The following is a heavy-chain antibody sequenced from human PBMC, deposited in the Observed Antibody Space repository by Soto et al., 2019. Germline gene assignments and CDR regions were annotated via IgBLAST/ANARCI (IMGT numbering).Heavy chain of an antibody. CDR1: GYTFTSYG. CDR2: ISAYNGNT. V-gene: IGHV1-18*04. Sequence: QVQLVQSGAEVKKPGASVKVSCKASGYTFTSYGISWVRQAPGQGLEWMGWISAYNGNTNYAQKLQGRVTMTTDTSTSTAYMELRILRSDATAVYYCASTPSSRSWHYYYYGMDGWGQGTTVTVSS. J-gene: IGHJ6*02. CDR3: ASTPSSRSWHYYYYGMDG. D-gene: IGHD6-13*01.